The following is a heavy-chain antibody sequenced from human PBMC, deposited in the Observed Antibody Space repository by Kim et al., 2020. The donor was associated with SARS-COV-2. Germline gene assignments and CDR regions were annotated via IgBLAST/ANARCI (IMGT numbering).Heavy chain of an antibody. V-gene: IGHV3-30-3*01. CDR2: ISYDGSNK. Sequence: GGSLRLSCAASGFTFSSYAMHWVRQAPGKGLEWVAVISYDGSNKYYADSVKGRFTISRDNSKNTLYLQMNSLRAEDTAVYYCAVEARPGWGQGTLVTVSS. D-gene: IGHD6-6*01. CDR1: GFTFSSYA. CDR3: AVEARPG. J-gene: IGHJ1*01.